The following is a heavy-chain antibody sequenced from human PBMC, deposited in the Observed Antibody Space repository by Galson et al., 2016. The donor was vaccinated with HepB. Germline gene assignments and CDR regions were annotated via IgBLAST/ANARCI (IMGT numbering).Heavy chain of an antibody. Sequence: SVKVSCKASGYTFTSYYMHWVRQAPGQGLEWMGIINTSGGTTSYAQKFQGRVTMTRDTSTSTVYMELSSLRSEDTAVYYCARCIEVAGTAIDYWGQGTLVTVSS. CDR1: GYTFTSYY. J-gene: IGHJ4*02. CDR2: INTSGGTT. V-gene: IGHV1-46*01. D-gene: IGHD6-19*01. CDR3: ARCIEVAGTAIDY.